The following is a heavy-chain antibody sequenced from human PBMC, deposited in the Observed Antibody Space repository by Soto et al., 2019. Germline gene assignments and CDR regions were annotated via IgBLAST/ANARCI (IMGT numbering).Heavy chain of an antibody. V-gene: IGHV4-39*01. CDR1: GGSISSSSYY. CDR3: ARNVVVPKYNWFDP. Sequence: PSETLSLTCTVSGGSISSSSYYWGWIRQPPGKGLEWIGSIYYSGSTYYNPSLKSRVTISVDTSKNQFSLKLSSVTAADPAVYYCARNVVVPKYNWFDPWGQGTLVPVSS. J-gene: IGHJ5*02. CDR2: IYYSGST. D-gene: IGHD2-2*01.